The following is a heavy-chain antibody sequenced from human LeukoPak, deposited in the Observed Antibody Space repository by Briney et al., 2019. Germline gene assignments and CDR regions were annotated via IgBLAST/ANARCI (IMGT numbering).Heavy chain of an antibody. CDR3: ARGPMVRGVFIRRSKSGYFDY. CDR2: ISGSGGST. Sequence: GGSLRLSCAASGFTFSSYGMSWVRQAPGKGLEWVSAISGSGGSTYYADSVKGRFTISRDNAKNSLYLQMNSLRAEDTAVYYCARGPMVRGVFIRRSKSGYFDYWGQGTLVTVSS. J-gene: IGHJ4*02. D-gene: IGHD3-10*01. V-gene: IGHV3-23*01. CDR1: GFTFSSYG.